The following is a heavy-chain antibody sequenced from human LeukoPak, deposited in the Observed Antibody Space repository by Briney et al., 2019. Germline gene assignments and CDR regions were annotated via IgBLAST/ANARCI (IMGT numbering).Heavy chain of an antibody. CDR1: GFTFRSYW. J-gene: IGHJ4*02. CDR2: INSDGRST. D-gene: IGHD3-16*02. CDR3: ATSPALVAD. V-gene: IGHV3-74*01. Sequence: GGSLRLSCAASGFTFRSYWMHWVRQAPGKGPVWVSRINSDGRSTTYADSVKGRFTISRDNAKNTLYLQMNSLRAEDTAVYYCATSPALVADWGQGTLVTVSS.